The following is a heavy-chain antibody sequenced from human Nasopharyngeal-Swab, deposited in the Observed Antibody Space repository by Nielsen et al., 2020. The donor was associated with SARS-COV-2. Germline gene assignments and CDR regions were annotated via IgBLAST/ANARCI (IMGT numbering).Heavy chain of an antibody. J-gene: IGHJ6*02. CDR2: IINSGGST. V-gene: IGHV3-23*01. CDR1: GFTFSTYA. CDR3: AKAPYLRGLDV. D-gene: IGHD2-21*01. Sequence: GESLKISCEASGFTFSTYAMSWVRQAPGRRLEWVPRIINSGGSTEYADSVKGRFTISRDNSRNTLFLQMNSLRAEDTAVYYCAKAPYLRGLDVWGQGTTVTVSS.